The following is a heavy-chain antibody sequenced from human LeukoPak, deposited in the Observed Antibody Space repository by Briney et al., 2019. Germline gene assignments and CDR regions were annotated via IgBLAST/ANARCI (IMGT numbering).Heavy chain of an antibody. J-gene: IGHJ4*02. CDR3: AREDGDSSSWYGEFDY. V-gene: IGHV1-18*01. D-gene: IGHD6-13*01. CDR1: GYTFTIYG. CDR2: ISAYNGNT. Sequence: ASVKVSFKASGYTFTIYGISWVRQAPGQGLEWMGWISAYNGNTNYAQKLQGRVTMTTDTSTSTAYMELRSLRSDDTAVYYCAREDGDSSSWYGEFDYWGQGTLVTVSS.